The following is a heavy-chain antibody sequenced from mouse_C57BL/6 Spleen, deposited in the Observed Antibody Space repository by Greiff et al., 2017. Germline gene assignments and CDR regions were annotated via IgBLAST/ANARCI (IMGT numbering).Heavy chain of an antibody. CDR2: ISSGSSTN. D-gene: IGHD2-1*01. J-gene: IGHJ1*03. CDR1: GFTFSDYG. V-gene: IGHV5-17*01. CDR3: ARGIYHDV. Sequence: EVMLVESGGGLVKPGASLKLSCAASGFTFSDYGMHWVRQAPEKGLEWVAYISSGSSTNYYADTVKGRFTISRDNAKNTLFLQMTSLRSEDTAMYYCARGIYHDVWGTGTTVTVSS.